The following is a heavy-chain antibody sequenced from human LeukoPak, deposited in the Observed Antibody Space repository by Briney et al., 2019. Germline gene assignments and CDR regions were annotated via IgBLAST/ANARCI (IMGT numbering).Heavy chain of an antibody. CDR1: GFTFSSYA. D-gene: IGHD2-2*01. V-gene: IGHV3-23*01. J-gene: IGHJ4*02. CDR3: ARERGSIVVVPAAIDY. Sequence: GGSLRLSCAASGFTFSSYAMSWVRQAPGKGLEWVSAISASAGSTYYADSVKGRFTISRDNAKNSLYLQMNSLRAEDTAVYYCARERGSIVVVPAAIDYWGQGTLVTVSS. CDR2: ISASAGST.